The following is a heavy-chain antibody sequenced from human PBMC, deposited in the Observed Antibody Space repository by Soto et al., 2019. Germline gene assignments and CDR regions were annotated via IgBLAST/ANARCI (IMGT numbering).Heavy chain of an antibody. CDR1: GGTFSSYA. CDR3: ARERRYCSGGSCYLDY. D-gene: IGHD2-15*01. J-gene: IGHJ4*02. CDR2: IIPIFGTA. Sequence: SVKVSCKASGGTFSSYAISWVRQAPGQGLEWMGGIIPIFGTANYAQKFQGRVTITADESTSTAYMELSSLRSEDTAVYYCARERRYCSGGSCYLDYWGQGTLVTVSS. V-gene: IGHV1-69*13.